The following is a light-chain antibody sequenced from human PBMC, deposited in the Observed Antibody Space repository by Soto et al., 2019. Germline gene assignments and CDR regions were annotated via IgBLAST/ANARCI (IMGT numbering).Light chain of an antibody. CDR2: AAS. V-gene: IGKV1-39*01. CDR1: QSISYY. CDR3: HQSYSTLWT. J-gene: IGKJ1*01. Sequence: DIQMTQSPSSLSASVGDRVTITCRASQSISYYLNWYQQKPGKAHKLMIYAASTLQSGVPSRFSGSGSGTDVTLTISSLQPEDFATYYCHQSYSTLWTFGQGTKVEIK.